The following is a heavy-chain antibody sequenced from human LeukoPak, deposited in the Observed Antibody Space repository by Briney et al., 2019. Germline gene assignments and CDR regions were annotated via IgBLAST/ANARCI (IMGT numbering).Heavy chain of an antibody. V-gene: IGHV3-23*01. CDR1: DFTLSTYG. J-gene: IGHJ4*02. CDR2: ISGGGGST. Sequence: GSLRLSCAASDFTLSTYGMSWVRQAPGKGLEWVSSISGGGGSTYYADSVKGRFTISRDNSTNTLYLQMNSLRAEDTAIYYCAKESSLLRGPTVIYYFDFWGQGTLVTVSS. CDR3: AKESSLLRGPTVIYYFDF. D-gene: IGHD3-10*01.